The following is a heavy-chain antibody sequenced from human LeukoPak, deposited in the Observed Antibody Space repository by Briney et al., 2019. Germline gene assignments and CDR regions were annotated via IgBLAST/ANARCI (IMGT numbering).Heavy chain of an antibody. Sequence: HPGGSLRLSCAPCGFSFSNYVMSGVRGAPGGGVEWVSGISGSRGTTYYVDSVKGRFTISRDNSKNTLYLQLNSLRAEDTAVYYYAKRDHSSSWYAAFDFWGQGTLVTVSS. V-gene: IGHV3-23*01. CDR1: GFSFSNYV. D-gene: IGHD6-13*01. CDR3: AKRDHSSSWYAAFDF. CDR2: ISGSRGTT. J-gene: IGHJ4*02.